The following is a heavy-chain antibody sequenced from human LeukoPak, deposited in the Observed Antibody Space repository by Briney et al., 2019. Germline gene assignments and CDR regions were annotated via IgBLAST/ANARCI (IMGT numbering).Heavy chain of an antibody. CDR1: GGSISSYY. D-gene: IGHD1-26*01. J-gene: IGHJ4*02. Sequence: PSETLSLTCTVSGGSISSYYWSWIRQPPGKGLEWIGYIYYSGSTNYNPSLKSRVTISVDTSKNQFSLKLSSVTAADTAVYYCARRSIVGATKGVDYWGQGTLVTVSS. CDR3: ARRSIVGATKGVDY. CDR2: IYYSGST. V-gene: IGHV4-59*08.